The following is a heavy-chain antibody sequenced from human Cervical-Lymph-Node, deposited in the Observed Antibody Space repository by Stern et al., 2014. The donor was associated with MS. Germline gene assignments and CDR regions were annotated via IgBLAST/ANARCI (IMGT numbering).Heavy chain of an antibody. CDR3: AKICSSSTSNGVDY. CDR1: GFTFSSYG. CDR2: ISNDASQK. J-gene: IGHJ4*02. Sequence: VQLVESGGGVVQPGRSLRLSCAASGFTFSSYGMHWVRQAPGKGVEWVAVISNDASQKYYAKSVKGRFTISRDNSKNTLHLQMNSLATEDTGMYYCAKICSSSTSNGVDYWGQGTLVTVSS. D-gene: IGHD6-13*01. V-gene: IGHV3-30*18.